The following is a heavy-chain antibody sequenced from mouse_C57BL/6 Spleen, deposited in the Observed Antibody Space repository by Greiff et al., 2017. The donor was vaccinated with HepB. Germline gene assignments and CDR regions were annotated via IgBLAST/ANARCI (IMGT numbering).Heavy chain of an antibody. V-gene: IGHV5-16*01. D-gene: IGHD1-1*01. CDR3: ARARGSYAMDY. CDR2: INYDGSST. J-gene: IGHJ4*01. CDR1: GFTFSDYY. Sequence: EVHLVESEGGLVQPGSSMKLSCTASGFTFSDYYMAWVRQVPEKGLEWVANINYDGSSTYYLDSLKSRFIISRDNAKNILYLQMSSLKSEDTATYYCARARGSYAMDYWGQGTSVTVSS.